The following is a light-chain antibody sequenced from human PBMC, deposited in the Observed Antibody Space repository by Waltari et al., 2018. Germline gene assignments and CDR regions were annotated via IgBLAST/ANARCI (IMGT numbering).Light chain of an antibody. CDR2: DVS. CDR1: SSDVGGYNY. CDR3: CSYAGSYTLV. V-gene: IGLV2-11*01. J-gene: IGLJ2*01. Sequence: QSALTQPRSVSGSPGQSVPISFTGTSSDVGGYNYVPWYQQHPGKAPKLMIYDVSKRPSGVPDRFSGSKSGNTASLTISGLQAEDEADYYCCSYAGSYTLVFGGGTKLTVL.